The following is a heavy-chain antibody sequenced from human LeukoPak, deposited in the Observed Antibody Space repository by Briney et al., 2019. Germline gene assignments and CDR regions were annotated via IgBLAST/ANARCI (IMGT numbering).Heavy chain of an antibody. J-gene: IGHJ5*02. CDR1: GGSFSGYY. V-gene: IGHV4-34*01. D-gene: IGHD3-10*01. CDR2: INHSGST. CDR3: ARGRGGLGMYYYGQARFDP. Sequence: SETLSLTCAVYGGSFSGYYWSWIRQPPGKGLEWIGEINHSGSTNYNPSLKSRVTISVDTSKNQFSLKLSSVTAADRAVYYCARGRGGLGMYYYGQARFDPWGQGTLVTVSS.